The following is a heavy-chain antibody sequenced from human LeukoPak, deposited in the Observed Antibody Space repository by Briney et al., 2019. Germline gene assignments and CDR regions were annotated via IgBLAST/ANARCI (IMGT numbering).Heavy chain of an antibody. V-gene: IGHV3-48*02. D-gene: IGHD2-21*02. CDR2: ISSGSSTI. CDR1: GFTFSSYS. CDR3: ARDNLNCGGDCFSSRAFDI. J-gene: IGHJ3*02. Sequence: GGSLRLSCAASGFTFSSYSMNWVRQAPGMGLEWVSYISSGSSTIYYADSVKGRFTISRDNAKNSLYLQMNSLRDEDTAVYYRARDNLNCGGDCFSSRAFDIWGQGTMVTVSS.